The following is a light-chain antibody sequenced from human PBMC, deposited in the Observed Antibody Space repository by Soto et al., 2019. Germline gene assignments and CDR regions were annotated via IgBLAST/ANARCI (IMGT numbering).Light chain of an antibody. CDR2: GAS. CDR1: QSVSSSY. CDR3: QQYGSSPWT. Sequence: EIVLTQSPGTLSLSAGERATLSCRASQSVSSSYLAWYQQKPGQAPRLLIYGASSSATGIPDRFSGSGSGTDFTLTISRLQPEDLAVYYCQQYGSSPWTFGQGTNVEIK. V-gene: IGKV3-20*01. J-gene: IGKJ1*01.